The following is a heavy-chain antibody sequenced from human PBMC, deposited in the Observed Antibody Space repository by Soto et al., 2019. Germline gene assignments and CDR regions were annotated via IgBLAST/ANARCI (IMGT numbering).Heavy chain of an antibody. J-gene: IGHJ4*02. CDR3: ARAPNRALDY. CDR1: GFTFSSYT. Sequence: GSLRLSCAASGFTFSSYTMHWVRQAPGKGLKWISYISSSSRTIYYADSVKGRFTISRDNAQSSLYLQMTSLRDEDTAVYYCARAPNRALDYWGQGTLVTVSS. CDR2: ISSSSRTI. V-gene: IGHV3-48*02. D-gene: IGHD2-8*01.